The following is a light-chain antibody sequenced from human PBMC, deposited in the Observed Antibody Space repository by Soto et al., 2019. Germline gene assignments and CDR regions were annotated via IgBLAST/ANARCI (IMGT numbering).Light chain of an antibody. Sequence: DIVMTQSPDSLAVSLGERASINCSSSQSVLYSSTNRNYLAWYQQKPGQPPKLLIYWASIRESGVPDRFSGSGSGTDFTLSISSLQTEDVAVYYCQQFYSTPLTFGGGTKVEIK. CDR1: QSVLYSSTNRNY. J-gene: IGKJ4*01. CDR2: WAS. V-gene: IGKV4-1*01. CDR3: QQFYSTPLT.